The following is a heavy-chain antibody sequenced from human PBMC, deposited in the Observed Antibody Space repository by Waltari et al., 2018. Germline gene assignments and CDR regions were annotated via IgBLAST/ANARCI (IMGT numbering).Heavy chain of an antibody. J-gene: IGHJ4*02. D-gene: IGHD3-10*01. CDR1: GGSISSSSYS. Sequence: QLQLQESGPGLVKPSETLSLTCTVSGGSISSSSYSWGCIRQPPGKGLEWIGSIYYSGRPYYNPSLKSRVTISVDTSKNQFSLKLSSVTAADTAVYYCAREAMVRGVIYWGQGTLVTVSS. CDR2: IYYSGRP. V-gene: IGHV4-39*01. CDR3: AREAMVRGVIY.